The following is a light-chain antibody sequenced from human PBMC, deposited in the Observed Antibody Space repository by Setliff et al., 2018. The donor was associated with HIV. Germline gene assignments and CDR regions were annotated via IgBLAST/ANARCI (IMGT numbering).Light chain of an antibody. Sequence: QSALAQPASVSGSPGQSTTISCTGTSGDVGGYNYVSWYQQHPNKAPKLMIYELSDRPSGVSNRFSGSKSGNTASLTISGLQAEDEADYYCSSYTSSSTLVFGTGTKVTVL. CDR1: SGDVGGYNY. CDR3: SSYTSSSTLV. CDR2: ELS. J-gene: IGLJ1*01. V-gene: IGLV2-14*03.